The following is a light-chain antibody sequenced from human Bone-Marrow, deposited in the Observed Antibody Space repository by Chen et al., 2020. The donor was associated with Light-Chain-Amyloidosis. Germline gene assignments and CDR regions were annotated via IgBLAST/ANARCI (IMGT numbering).Light chain of an antibody. CDR2: DAS. Sequence: ELVLTQSPATLSLSPGERATLSCRASQCVSSYLAWYQQKPGQAPRLLIYDASNRATGIPARFSGSGSGTDFTLTISRLEPEDFAVYYCQQRSTLFGGGTKVEIK. J-gene: IGKJ4*01. CDR1: QCVSSY. V-gene: IGKV3-11*01. CDR3: QQRSTL.